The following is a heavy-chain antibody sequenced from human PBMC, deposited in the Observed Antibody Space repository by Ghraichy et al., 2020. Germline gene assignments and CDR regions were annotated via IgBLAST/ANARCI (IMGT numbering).Heavy chain of an antibody. CDR2: ISSSSYI. Sequence: GGSLRLSCAASGFTFSTYSMNWVRQAPGKGLEWVSSISSSSYIYYADSMRGRLTISRDNAKNSLYLQMNSLRAEDTALYYCARAQMGAYNNYVDYWGQGTLVTVSS. V-gene: IGHV3-21*01. D-gene: IGHD5-24*01. CDR3: ARAQMGAYNNYVDY. CDR1: GFTFSTYS. J-gene: IGHJ4*02.